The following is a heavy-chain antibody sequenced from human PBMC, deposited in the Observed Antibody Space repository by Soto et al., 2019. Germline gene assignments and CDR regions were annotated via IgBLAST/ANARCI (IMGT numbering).Heavy chain of an antibody. CDR1: GGTFSSYA. CDR3: ARGITGTVTYYYGLDV. D-gene: IGHD1-20*01. Sequence: QVQLVQSGAEVKKPGSSMKVSCKASGGTFSSYAISWVRQAPGQGLEWMGGIIPIFGTADYAQKFHGRVTITADESTSTAYMELSRLRSEDTAVYYCARGITGTVTYYYGLDVWGQGTTVTVSS. V-gene: IGHV1-69*12. J-gene: IGHJ6*02. CDR2: IIPIFGTA.